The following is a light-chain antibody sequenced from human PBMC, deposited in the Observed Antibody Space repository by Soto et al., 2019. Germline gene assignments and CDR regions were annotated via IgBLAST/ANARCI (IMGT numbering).Light chain of an antibody. Sequence: EIVMTQSPATLSVSPGERATLSCGASQSVSSNLAWYQQKPGQAPRLLISGASSRATGIPDRFSSSGSGTDFTLTISRLEPEDFAVYYCQQYGSSPRTLGQGTKVDIK. J-gene: IGKJ1*01. CDR3: QQYGSSPRT. V-gene: IGKV3-20*01. CDR1: QSVSSN. CDR2: GAS.